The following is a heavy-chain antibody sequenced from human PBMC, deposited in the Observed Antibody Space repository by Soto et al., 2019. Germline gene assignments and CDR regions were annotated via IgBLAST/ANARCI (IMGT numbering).Heavy chain of an antibody. Sequence: SVKVSCKASGGTFSSYAISWVRQAPGQGLEWMGGIIPIFGTANYAQKFQGRVTITADKSTSTAYMELSSLRSEDTAVYYCARYTAMVTITTRDVYYYYGMDVWGQGTTVTVSS. CDR3: ARYTAMVTITTRDVYYYYGMDV. CDR2: IIPIFGTA. D-gene: IGHD5-18*01. J-gene: IGHJ6*02. CDR1: GGTFSSYA. V-gene: IGHV1-69*06.